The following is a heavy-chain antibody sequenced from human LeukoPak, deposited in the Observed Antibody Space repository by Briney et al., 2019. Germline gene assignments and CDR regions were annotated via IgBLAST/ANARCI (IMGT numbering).Heavy chain of an antibody. V-gene: IGHV4-31*03. CDR2: IYYSGST. D-gene: IGHD3-16*01. Sequence: SETLSLTCTVSGGSISSGGYYWSWIRQHPGKGLEWIGYIYYSGSTYYNPSLKSRVTISVDTSKNQFSLKLSSVTAADTAVYYCARDAVGGWFDPWGQGTLVTVSS. CDR3: ARDAVGGWFDP. CDR1: GGSISSGGYY. J-gene: IGHJ5*02.